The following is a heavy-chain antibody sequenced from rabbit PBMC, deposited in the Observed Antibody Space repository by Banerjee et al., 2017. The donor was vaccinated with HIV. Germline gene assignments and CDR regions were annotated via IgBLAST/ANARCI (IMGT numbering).Heavy chain of an antibody. CDR2: INSGSGNI. CDR3: ARGYTYGYPGDAYAIDYFNL. CDR1: GFSFSGSYW. D-gene: IGHD6-1*01. Sequence: QQQLEESGGGLVQPGGSLTLTCTASGFSFSGSYWMCWVRQAPGKGLEWIGCINSGSGNIWYANWAKGRFTISKTSSTTVTLQMTSLTAADTATYFCARGYTYGYPGDAYAIDYFNLWGQGTLVTVS. V-gene: IGHV1S45*01. J-gene: IGHJ4*01.